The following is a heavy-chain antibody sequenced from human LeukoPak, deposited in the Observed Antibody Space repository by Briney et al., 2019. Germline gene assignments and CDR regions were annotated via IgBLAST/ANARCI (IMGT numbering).Heavy chain of an antibody. V-gene: IGHV4-30-2*01. Sequence: PSQTLSLTCAVSGGSISSGGYSWSWIRQPPGKGLEWIGYIYHSGSTYYNPSPKSRVTISVDRSKNQFSLKLSSVTAADTAVYYCAREKLYGMDAWGQGTTVTVSS. J-gene: IGHJ6*02. CDR1: GGSISSGGYS. CDR3: AREKLYGMDA. CDR2: IYHSGST.